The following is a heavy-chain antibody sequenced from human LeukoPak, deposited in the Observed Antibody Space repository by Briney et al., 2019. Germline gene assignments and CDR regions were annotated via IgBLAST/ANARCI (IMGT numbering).Heavy chain of an antibody. CDR3: ARVSGYDWESFYDY. J-gene: IGHJ4*02. D-gene: IGHD5-12*01. CDR2: INPSGGST. CDR1: GFTFTNYY. Sequence: ASVKVSCKASGFTFTNYYIHWVRQAPGQGLECMGIINPSGGSTSYAQKFQGRVTMTRDMSTSTVYMELSSLRSEDTAVYYCARVSGYDWESFYDYWGQGTLVTVSS. V-gene: IGHV1-46*01.